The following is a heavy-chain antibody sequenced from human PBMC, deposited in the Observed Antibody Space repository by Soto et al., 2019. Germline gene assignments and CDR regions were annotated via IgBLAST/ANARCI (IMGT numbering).Heavy chain of an antibody. Sequence: GGSLRLSCAASGFTFSSYAMSWVRQAPGKGLEWVSAISGSGGSTYYADSVKGRFTISRDNSKNTLYLQMNSLRAEDTAVYYCAKDPQYCSGGSCYLEPYYFDYWGQGTLVTVSS. CDR3: AKDPQYCSGGSCYLEPYYFDY. D-gene: IGHD2-15*01. CDR1: GFTFSSYA. J-gene: IGHJ4*02. V-gene: IGHV3-23*01. CDR2: ISGSGGST.